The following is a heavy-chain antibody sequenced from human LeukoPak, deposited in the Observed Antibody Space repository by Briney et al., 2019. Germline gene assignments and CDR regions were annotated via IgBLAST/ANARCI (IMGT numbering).Heavy chain of an antibody. Sequence: GGSLRLSCAASGSTFNSHAVHWVRQAPGKGLEWVAVISFDGSNKYSADSVRGRFTISRDNSKKTLFLQMNSLRVEDTAVYYCARANNYYGSGKYYYYYYGMDVWGQGTTVTVSS. CDR1: GSTFNSHA. V-gene: IGHV3-30*04. CDR3: ARANNYYGSGKYYYYYYGMDV. J-gene: IGHJ6*02. D-gene: IGHD3-10*01. CDR2: ISFDGSNK.